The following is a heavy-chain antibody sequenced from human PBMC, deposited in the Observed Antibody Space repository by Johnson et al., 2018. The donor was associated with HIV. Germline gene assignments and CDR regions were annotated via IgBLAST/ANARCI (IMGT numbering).Heavy chain of an antibody. J-gene: IGHJ3*01. CDR2: IGTTGDV. CDR1: GLTFSNYA. Sequence: VQLVESGGGLVQPGGSLRLSCAASGLTFSNYAMSWVRQGPGKGLEWVSGIGTTGDVFYAGSVKDRFTISRDNAKDSLYLDMKSLRAGDTALYFCARGSYDGDAVDVWGRGTVVAVSS. CDR3: ARGSYDGDAVDV. D-gene: IGHD3-10*01. V-gene: IGHV3-13*01.